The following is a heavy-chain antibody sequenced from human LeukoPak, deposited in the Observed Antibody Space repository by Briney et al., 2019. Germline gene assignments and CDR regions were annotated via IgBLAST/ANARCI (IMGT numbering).Heavy chain of an antibody. CDR2: TYYRSKWYN. Sequence: SQTLSLTCAISGDSVSRTNIAWNWIRQSPSRGLEWLGRTYYRSKWYNDYAVSVLSRIIINPDTSKNQFSLKLSSVTAADTAVYYCARGGSSWYPGFHAFDIWGQGTMVTVSS. CDR1: GDSVSRTNIA. V-gene: IGHV6-1*01. D-gene: IGHD6-13*01. CDR3: ARGGSSWYPGFHAFDI. J-gene: IGHJ3*02.